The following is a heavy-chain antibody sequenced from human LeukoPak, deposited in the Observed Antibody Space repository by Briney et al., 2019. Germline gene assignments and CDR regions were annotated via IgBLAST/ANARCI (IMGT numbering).Heavy chain of an antibody. Sequence: SVKVSCKASGGTFSSYAISWVRQAPGQGLEWMGGIIPIFGTANYAQKFQGRVTITTDESTSTAYMELSSLRSEDTAVYYCAGTHAPVLRFLEWLLPFDYWGQGTLVTVSS. CDR1: GGTFSSYA. V-gene: IGHV1-69*05. CDR2: IIPIFGTA. J-gene: IGHJ4*02. D-gene: IGHD3-3*01. CDR3: AGTHAPVLRFLEWLLPFDY.